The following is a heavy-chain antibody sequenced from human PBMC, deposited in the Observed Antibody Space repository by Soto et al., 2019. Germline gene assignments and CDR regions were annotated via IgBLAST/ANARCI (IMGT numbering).Heavy chain of an antibody. J-gene: IGHJ5*02. V-gene: IGHV4-59*01. D-gene: IGHD3-3*01. Sequence: QVELQQSGPGLVKPSETLSLTCTVFGGSIDDYYWSWIRQSPGKGLEWIGHISDRGGTDYNPSLKSRVTITVDRSRTQFSLKVPSVTAADTAVYYCAGDSWTARANWFDPWGKGTLVTVAS. CDR1: GGSIDDYY. CDR2: ISDRGGT. CDR3: AGDSWTARANWFDP.